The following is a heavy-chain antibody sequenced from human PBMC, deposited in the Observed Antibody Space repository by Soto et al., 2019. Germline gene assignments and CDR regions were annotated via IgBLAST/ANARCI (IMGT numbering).Heavy chain of an antibody. J-gene: IGHJ3*01. CDR1: GFTFRNYG. V-gene: IGHV3-48*01. Sequence: GGSLRLSCAASGFTFRNYGMNWVRQAPGKGLEWVSYIGLGSSTKYYADSVEGRFTISRDNAKNSLYLQMNSLRAEDTAVYYCARDQLYYNDISGRPLNAFDVWGQGTMIT. D-gene: IGHD3-22*01. CDR2: IGLGSSTK. CDR3: ARDQLYYNDISGRPLNAFDV.